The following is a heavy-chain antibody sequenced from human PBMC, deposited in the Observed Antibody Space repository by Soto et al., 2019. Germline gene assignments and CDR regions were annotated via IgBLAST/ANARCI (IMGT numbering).Heavy chain of an antibody. CDR1: GFTFSSYA. J-gene: IGHJ3*02. D-gene: IGHD3-16*02. V-gene: IGHV3-30-3*01. CDR3: AILRLGELSTRFDI. Sequence: QVQLVESGGGVVQPGRSLRLSCAASGFTFSSYAMHWVRQAPGKGLEWVAVISYDGSNKYYADSVKGRFTISRDNSKNTLYLQMNSLRAEDTAVYYCAILRLGELSTRFDIWGQGTMVTVSS. CDR2: ISYDGSNK.